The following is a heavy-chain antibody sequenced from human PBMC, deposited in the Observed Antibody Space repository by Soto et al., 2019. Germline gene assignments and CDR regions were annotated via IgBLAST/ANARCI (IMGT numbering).Heavy chain of an antibody. D-gene: IGHD3-9*01. Sequence: SVKISCKASGGTFSSYAISWVRQAPGQGLEWMGGIIPIFGTANYAQKFQGRVTITADESTSTAYMELSSLRSEDTAVYYCARFRYDILTGSPYYVDYWGQGTLVTVSS. CDR2: IIPIFGTA. CDR3: ARFRYDILTGSPYYVDY. CDR1: GGTFSSYA. J-gene: IGHJ4*02. V-gene: IGHV1-69*13.